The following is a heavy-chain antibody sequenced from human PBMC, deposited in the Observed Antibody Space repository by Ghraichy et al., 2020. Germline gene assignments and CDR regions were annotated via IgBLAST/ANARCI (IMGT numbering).Heavy chain of an antibody. V-gene: IGHV1-18*04. D-gene: IGHD1-26*01. CDR2: TSAYNDDT. CDR1: GYTFTSYG. CDR3: ARDWDGIDDCFDP. Sequence: ASVKVSCKASGYTFTSYGISWVRHAPGQGLEWMGWTSAYNDDTNYAQKFRGRVTMTTDTSTNTAYMEVRSLRSDDTAVYYWARDWDGIDDCFDPWGQGTLVTVSS. J-gene: IGHJ5*02.